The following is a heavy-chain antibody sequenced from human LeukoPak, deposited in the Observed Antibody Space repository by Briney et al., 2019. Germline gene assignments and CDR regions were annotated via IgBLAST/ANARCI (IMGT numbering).Heavy chain of an antibody. CDR2: ISSSSSYT. D-gene: IGHD3-22*01. Sequence: GGSLRLSCAASGFTFSDYYMSWIRQAPGKGLEWVSYISSSSSYTNYADSVKGRFTISRDNAMNSLYLQMNSLRAEDTAVYYCARDAYDSTGYYGYWGQGTLVTVPS. J-gene: IGHJ4*02. V-gene: IGHV3-11*06. CDR1: GFTFSDYY. CDR3: ARDAYDSTGYYGY.